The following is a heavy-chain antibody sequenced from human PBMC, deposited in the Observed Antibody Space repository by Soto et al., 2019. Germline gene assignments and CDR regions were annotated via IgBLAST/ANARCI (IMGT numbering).Heavy chain of an antibody. CDR1: GFTFRRYT. CDR3: AKQPVIIRTQGAFDI. V-gene: IGHV3-23*01. J-gene: IGHJ3*02. Sequence: EVQLLESGGGLVQPGGSLRLSCAASGFTFRRYTMSWVRQTPGKGLEWVSSTTASGGTTYYADSVKGRFTISRDNSKERLWLEGGGLRAEDTAVYYCAKQPVIIRTQGAFDIWGQGTMVTVSS. CDR2: TTASGGTT.